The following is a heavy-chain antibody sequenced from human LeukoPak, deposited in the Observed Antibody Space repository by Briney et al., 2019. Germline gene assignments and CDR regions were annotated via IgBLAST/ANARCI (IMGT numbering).Heavy chain of an antibody. J-gene: IGHJ1*01. CDR2: IDSRDNTI. CDR1: GFPFSYFQ. CDR3: VQSRERGILEGLYFQF. D-gene: IGHD2-8*02. V-gene: IGHV3-11*04. Sequence: PGGSLRLSCAGSGFPFSYFQMSWVRQVPGKGLEWVSFIDSRDNTIYYADSVRGRFTISRDNSKNTVYLQMRSLRVEDTAVYYCVQSRERGILEGLYFQFGGQGTLVTVSS.